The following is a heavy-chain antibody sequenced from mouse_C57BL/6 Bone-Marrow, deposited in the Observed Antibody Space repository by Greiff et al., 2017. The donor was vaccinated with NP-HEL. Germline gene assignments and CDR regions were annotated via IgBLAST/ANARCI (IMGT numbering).Heavy chain of an antibody. D-gene: IGHD1-1*01. CDR2: INPNNGGT. J-gene: IGHJ1*03. CDR3: ARRGYGSYWYFDV. CDR1: GYTFTDYN. Sequence: VQLQQSGPELVKPGASVKIPCKASGYTFTDYNMDWVKQSHGKSLEWIGDINPNNGGTIYNQKFKGKATLTVDKSSSTAYMERRSLTSEDTAVYYCARRGYGSYWYFDVWGTGTTVTVSS. V-gene: IGHV1-18*01.